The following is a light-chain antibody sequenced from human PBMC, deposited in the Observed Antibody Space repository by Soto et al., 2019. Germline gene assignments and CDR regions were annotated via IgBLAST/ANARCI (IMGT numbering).Light chain of an antibody. CDR1: QSISSW. CDR2: DAS. V-gene: IGKV1-5*01. J-gene: IGKJ2*01. Sequence: DSQMTQSPSTLSASVGDRVTITCRASQSISSWLAWYQQKPGKAPKRLIYDASSLEIGVPARFSGSGSGTEFTLTLSSLQPDHFATYYCQQYNSYSYTFGQGTKLEIK. CDR3: QQYNSYSYT.